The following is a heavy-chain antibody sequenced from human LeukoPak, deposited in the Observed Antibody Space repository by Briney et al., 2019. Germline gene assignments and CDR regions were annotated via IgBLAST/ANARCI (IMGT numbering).Heavy chain of an antibody. J-gene: IGHJ6*04. CDR3: ARNAVPDRPFSGMDV. CDR1: GGTFSSYA. D-gene: IGHD2-2*01. Sequence: SVKVSCKASGGTFSSYAISWVRQAPGQGLEWMGGIIPIFGTANYAQKFQGRVTITAAESTSTAYMELSSLRSEDTAVYYCARNAVPDRPFSGMDVWGKGTTVTVSS. CDR2: IIPIFGTA. V-gene: IGHV1-69*13.